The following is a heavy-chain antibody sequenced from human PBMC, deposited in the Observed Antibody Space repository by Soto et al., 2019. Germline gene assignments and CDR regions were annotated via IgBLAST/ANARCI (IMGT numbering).Heavy chain of an antibody. Sequence: ASVKVSCKASGDTFTSYGISWVRQAPGQGLEWMGWISAYNGNTNYAQKLQGRVTMTTDTSTSTAYMELRSLRSDDTAVSYCARDDRVNNWFDPWGQGTLVTVSS. CDR1: GDTFTSYG. D-gene: IGHD3-10*01. CDR3: ARDDRVNNWFDP. CDR2: ISAYNGNT. J-gene: IGHJ5*02. V-gene: IGHV1-18*01.